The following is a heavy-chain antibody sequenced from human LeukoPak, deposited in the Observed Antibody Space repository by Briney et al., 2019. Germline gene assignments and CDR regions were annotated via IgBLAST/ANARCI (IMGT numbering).Heavy chain of an antibody. V-gene: IGHV1-46*01. CDR1: GYTFTSYY. CDR2: INPSGGST. J-gene: IGHJ4*02. CDR3: ARDIHGDYPDY. D-gene: IGHD4-17*01. Sequence: ASVKVSCKASGYTFTSYYMHWVRQAPGQGLEWMGIINPSGGSTSYAQKFQGGVTMTRDTSTSTVYMELSSLRSEDTAVYYCARDIHGDYPDYWGQGTLVTVSS.